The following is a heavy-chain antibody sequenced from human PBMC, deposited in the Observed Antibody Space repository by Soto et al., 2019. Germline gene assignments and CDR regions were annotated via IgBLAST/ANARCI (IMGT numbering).Heavy chain of an antibody. Sequence: HPGGSLRLSCAASGFTVSSNYMSWVRQAPGKGLEWVSVIYSGGSTYYADSVKGRFTISRDNSKNTLYLQMNSLRAEDTAVYYCARVFTPYQPNYYGWVFDPWGQGTLGTVPS. CDR2: IYSGGST. CDR3: ARVFTPYQPNYYGWVFDP. CDR1: GFTVSSNY. D-gene: IGHD3-10*01. J-gene: IGHJ5*02. V-gene: IGHV3-53*01.